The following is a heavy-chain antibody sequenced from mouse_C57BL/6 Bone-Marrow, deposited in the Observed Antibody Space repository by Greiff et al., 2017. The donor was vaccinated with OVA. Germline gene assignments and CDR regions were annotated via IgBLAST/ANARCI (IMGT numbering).Heavy chain of an antibody. CDR2: ISSGGSYT. D-gene: IGHD2-1*01. CDR3: ARRRGYGNYFYFDY. Sequence: VQLVESGGDLVKPGGSLKLSCAASGFTFSSYGMSWVRQTPDKRLEWVATISSGGSYTYYPDSVKGRFTISKDNAKNTLYLQMSSLKSEDTAMYYCARRRGYGNYFYFDYWGQGTTLTVSS. V-gene: IGHV5-6*01. CDR1: GFTFSSYG. J-gene: IGHJ2*01.